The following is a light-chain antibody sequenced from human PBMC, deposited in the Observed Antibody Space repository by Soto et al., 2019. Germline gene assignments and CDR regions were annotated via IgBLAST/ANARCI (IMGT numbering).Light chain of an antibody. V-gene: IGKV1-5*01. CDR2: DAS. J-gene: IGKJ1*01. Sequence: DIQMTQSPSALSASVGDRVTITCRASQSISSWLAWYQQKPGKAPKLLIYDASSLESGVPSRFSGSGSGTELTLTISSLQPDDFATYYCQQYNSYSGPFGQGTKVDI. CDR1: QSISSW. CDR3: QQYNSYSGP.